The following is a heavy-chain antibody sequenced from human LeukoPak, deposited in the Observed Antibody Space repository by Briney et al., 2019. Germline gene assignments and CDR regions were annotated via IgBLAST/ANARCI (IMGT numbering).Heavy chain of an antibody. D-gene: IGHD5-18*01. CDR1: GFTFSRHG. CDR2: ISNDGSRK. Sequence: PGGSLRLSCAPSGFTFSRHGMHWVRQAPGKGLEWVAIISNDGSRKYYAHSVEGRFTISRDNSKNTLYLQMDSLRAEDTAVYYCARDFSSAMVTLPFDYWGQGTLVTASS. V-gene: IGHV3-30*03. CDR3: ARDFSSAMVTLPFDY. J-gene: IGHJ4*02.